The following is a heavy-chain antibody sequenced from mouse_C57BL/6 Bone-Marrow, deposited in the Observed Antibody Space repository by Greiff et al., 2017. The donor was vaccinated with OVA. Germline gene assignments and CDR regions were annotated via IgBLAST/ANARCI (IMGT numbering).Heavy chain of an antibody. Sequence: EVKLMESGGDLVKPGGSLKLSCAASGFTFSSYGMSWVRQTPDKRLEWVATISSGGSYTYYPDSVKGRFTISRDNAKNTLYLQMSSLKSEDTAMYYCARQGGYYYGSSPPYFDYWGQGTTLTVSS. J-gene: IGHJ2*01. V-gene: IGHV5-6*01. D-gene: IGHD1-1*01. CDR3: ARQGGYYYGSSPPYFDY. CDR1: GFTFSSYG. CDR2: ISSGGSYT.